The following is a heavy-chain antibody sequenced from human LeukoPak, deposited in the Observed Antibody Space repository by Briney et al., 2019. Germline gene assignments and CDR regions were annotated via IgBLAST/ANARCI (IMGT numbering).Heavy chain of an antibody. V-gene: IGHV4-59*08. Sequence: PSGTLSLTCAVSGGSISSYYRSWIRQPPGKGLEWIGYIYYSGSTNYNPSLKSRVTISVDTSKNQFSPKLSSVTAADTAVYYCARLSVGQQLVEFDYWGQGTLVTVSS. J-gene: IGHJ4*02. CDR2: IYYSGST. CDR3: ARLSVGQQLVEFDY. D-gene: IGHD6-13*01. CDR1: GGSISSYY.